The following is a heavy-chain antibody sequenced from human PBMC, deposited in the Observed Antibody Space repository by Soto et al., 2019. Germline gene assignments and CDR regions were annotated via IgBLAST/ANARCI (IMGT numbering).Heavy chain of an antibody. Sequence: SEPLALRSAVSGGSLSNSGCSWSLIRQPPGKGLEWIGFIYQSGSTYYNPSLKSRVTMSLDRPKNQFSLKLSSVTAADTAVYYCARELLFYESDGFSWDDAFDIWGQGTIVTVS. J-gene: IGHJ3*02. CDR3: ARELLFYESDGFSWDDAFDI. CDR1: GGSLSNSGCS. D-gene: IGHD3-22*01. V-gene: IGHV4-30-2*01. CDR2: IYQSGST.